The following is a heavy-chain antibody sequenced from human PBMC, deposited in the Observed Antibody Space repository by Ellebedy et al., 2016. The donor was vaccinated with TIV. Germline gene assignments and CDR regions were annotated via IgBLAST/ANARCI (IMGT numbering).Heavy chain of an antibody. Sequence: SVKVSCXASGGTFSSYVISWVRQAPGQGLEWMGGIIPIFGTANYAQKFQGRVTITADESTSTAYMELSSLRSEDTAVYYCARSIGQWELLSWFDPWGQGTLVTVSS. CDR1: GGTFSSYV. V-gene: IGHV1-69*13. J-gene: IGHJ5*02. D-gene: IGHD1-26*01. CDR2: IIPIFGTA. CDR3: ARSIGQWELLSWFDP.